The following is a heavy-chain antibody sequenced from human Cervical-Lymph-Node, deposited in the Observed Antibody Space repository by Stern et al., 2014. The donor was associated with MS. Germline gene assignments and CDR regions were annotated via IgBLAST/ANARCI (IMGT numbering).Heavy chain of an antibody. D-gene: IGHD1-14*01. V-gene: IGHV5-51*01. J-gene: IGHJ4*02. CDR3: ARQTTAWASDV. Sequence: EVQLVESGAELITPGESLKISCKGSGFKFSIYWIAWVRQMHGKGLEWMGIIYPGDSETRYSPTFQDQVAMSADKSTRTAYLKWSSLNASDTAMYFCARQTTAWASDVWGQGTLVTVSS. CDR1: GFKFSIYW. CDR2: IYPGDSET.